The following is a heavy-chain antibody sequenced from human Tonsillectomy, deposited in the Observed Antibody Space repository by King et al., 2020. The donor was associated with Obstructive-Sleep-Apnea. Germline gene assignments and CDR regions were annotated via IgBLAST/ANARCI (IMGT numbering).Heavy chain of an antibody. CDR3: VRETGLDDFDY. CDR2: TRNKANSNTT. Sequence: VQLVESGGGLVQPGGSLRLSCAVSGFTFSDHYMDRVRQAPGKGLEWVGRTRNKANSNTTEYAASVKGRFTISRDDSKNSLYLQMNSLETEDTAVYYCVRETGLDDFDYWGQGTLVTVSS. D-gene: IGHD1-1*01. V-gene: IGHV3-72*01. J-gene: IGHJ4*02. CDR1: GFTFSDHY.